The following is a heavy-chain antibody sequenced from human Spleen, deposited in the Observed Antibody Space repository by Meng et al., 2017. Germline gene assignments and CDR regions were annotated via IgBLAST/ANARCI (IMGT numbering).Heavy chain of an antibody. D-gene: IGHD5-24*01. J-gene: IGHJ6*02. Sequence: SVKVSCKAPGGIFSNSVVGWVRQAPGQGLEWMGGINGVFGTTNYAQKFQGRVTITTDESTSTVYMELARLTSEDTAVYYCARDVPRDGYNYYYYYYGMDVWGQGTTVTVSS. V-gene: IGHV1-69*05. CDR2: INGVFGTT. CDR1: GGIFSNSV. CDR3: ARDVPRDGYNYYYYYYGMDV.